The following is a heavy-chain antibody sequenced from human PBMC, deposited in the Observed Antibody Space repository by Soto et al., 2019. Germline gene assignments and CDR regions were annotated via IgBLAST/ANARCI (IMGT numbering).Heavy chain of an antibody. V-gene: IGHV3-53*04. D-gene: IGHD6-19*01. CDR1: GFTVSSNY. Sequence: GGSLRLSCAASGFTVSSNYMGWVRQAPGKGLEWVSVIFTGGSTYYADSVKGRFTISRHSSKNTVYLQMNSLKAEDTAVYYCARDRYSSGWLDAFDIWGQGTMVTVPS. CDR3: ARDRYSSGWLDAFDI. CDR2: IFTGGST. J-gene: IGHJ3*02.